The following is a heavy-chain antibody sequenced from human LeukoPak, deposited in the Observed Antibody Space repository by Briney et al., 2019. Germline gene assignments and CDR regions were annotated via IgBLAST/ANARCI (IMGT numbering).Heavy chain of an antibody. D-gene: IGHD5-18*01. V-gene: IGHV3-11*01. Sequence: GGSLRLSCEASGFSFSDYYMNWIRQAPGKGLEWVSYISPSGSSIKNADSVKGRFTISRDNTRNSLYLQMSSLRAEDTAVYYCARAGRGFSYGYSDSCGQGTLVTVSS. CDR2: ISPSGSSI. CDR1: GFSFSDYY. J-gene: IGHJ4*02. CDR3: ARAGRGFSYGYSDS.